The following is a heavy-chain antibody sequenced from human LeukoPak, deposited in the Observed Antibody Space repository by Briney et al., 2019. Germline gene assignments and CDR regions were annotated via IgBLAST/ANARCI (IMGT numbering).Heavy chain of an antibody. J-gene: IGHJ4*02. V-gene: IGHV4-34*01. D-gene: IGHD1-26*01. CDR2: INHSGST. CDR1: GGSFSGYY. Sequence: SETLSLTCAVYGGSFSGYYWSWIRQPPGKGLEWIGEINHSGSTNYNPSLKSRVTISVDTSKNQFSLKLSSVTAADTAVYYCARTYSGSYYASLDYWGQGTLVTVSS. CDR3: ARTYSGSYYASLDY.